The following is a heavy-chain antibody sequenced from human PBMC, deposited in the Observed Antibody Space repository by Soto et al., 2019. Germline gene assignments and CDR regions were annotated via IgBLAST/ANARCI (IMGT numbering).Heavy chain of an antibody. J-gene: IGHJ4*02. CDR3: AKDWSPGYSSSWYSL. CDR2: ISYDGSNK. Sequence: GGSLRLSCAASGFTFSSYAMHWVRQAPGKGLEWVAVISYDGSNKYYADSVKGRFTISRDNSKNTLYLQMNSLRAEDTAVYYCAKDWSPGYSSSWYSLWGQGTLVTVSS. D-gene: IGHD6-13*01. V-gene: IGHV3-30-3*01. CDR1: GFTFSSYA.